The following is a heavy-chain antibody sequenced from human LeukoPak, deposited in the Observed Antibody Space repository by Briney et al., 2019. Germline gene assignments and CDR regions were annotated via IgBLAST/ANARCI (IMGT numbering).Heavy chain of an antibody. CDR3: ARALTYGDYVDY. D-gene: IGHD4-17*01. CDR1: GYTFTSYY. V-gene: IGHV1-46*01. J-gene: IGHJ4*02. CDR2: INPSGGST. Sequence: GASVKVSCKASGYTFTSYYMHWVRQAPGQGLEWMGIINPSGGSTSYAQKFQGRVTMTRDTSISTAYMELSRLRSDDTAVYYCARALTYGDYVDYWGQGTLVTVSS.